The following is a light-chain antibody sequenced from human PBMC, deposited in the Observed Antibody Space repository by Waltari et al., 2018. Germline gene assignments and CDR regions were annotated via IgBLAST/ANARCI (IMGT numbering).Light chain of an antibody. CDR2: EGS. J-gene: IGLJ3*02. CDR1: SSDVGSSNL. V-gene: IGLV2-23*01. Sequence: QSALTQTASVSGSPGQALPIPCTGTSSDVGSSNLVSWYQQHPGKVPKFMIYEGSERPSGVSNRFSGTKSGNTATLTISGLQAEDEADYYCCSYAGSNSWVFGGGTKLTVV. CDR3: CSYAGSNSWV.